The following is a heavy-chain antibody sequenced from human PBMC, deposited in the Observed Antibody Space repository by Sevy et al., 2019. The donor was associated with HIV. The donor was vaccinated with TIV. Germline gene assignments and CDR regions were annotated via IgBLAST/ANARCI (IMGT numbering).Heavy chain of an antibody. CDR2: IYWDDDT. V-gene: IGHV2-5*02. D-gene: IGHD3-10*01. J-gene: IGHJ4*02. Sequence: SGPTLVKLTQTLTLTCTFSGFSLSTSGVGVGWIRQPPGKALEWLALIYWDDDTRYSPSLKSRLNITKDTSTNQVVLTMTNMDPVDTATYFCAHRRMVRGVITAPFDYWGPGTLVTVSS. CDR1: GFSLSTSGVG. CDR3: AHRRMVRGVITAPFDY.